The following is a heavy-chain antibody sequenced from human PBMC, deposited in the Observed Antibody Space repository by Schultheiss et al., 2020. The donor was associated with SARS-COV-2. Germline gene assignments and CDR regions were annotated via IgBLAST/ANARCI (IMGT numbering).Heavy chain of an antibody. CDR3: ARSYSSGWYSYYGMDV. V-gene: IGHV3-13*05. J-gene: IGHJ6*02. CDR1: GFTFSSYD. CDR2: IGTAGDP. Sequence: GGSLRLSCATSGFTFSSYDMHWVRQTTGKGLEWVSVIGTAGDPYDPGSVKGRFTISRDNAKNSLYLQMNSLRAEDTAVYYCARSYSSGWYSYYGMDVWGQGTTVTVSS. D-gene: IGHD6-19*01.